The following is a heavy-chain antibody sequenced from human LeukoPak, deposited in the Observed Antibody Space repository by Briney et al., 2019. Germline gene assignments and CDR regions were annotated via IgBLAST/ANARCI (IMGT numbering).Heavy chain of an antibody. CDR2: IYSGGSGGNT. CDR1: GLTVSGNY. V-gene: IGHV3-53*01. Sequence: GGSLRLSCAAPGLTVSGNYMSWVRQAPGKGLEWVSTIYSGGSGGNTYYADSVKGRFTISRDNAKNSLYLQMNSLRAEDTAVYYCARDLPAAVDWGQGTLVTVSS. CDR3: ARDLPAAVD. D-gene: IGHD2-2*01. J-gene: IGHJ4*02.